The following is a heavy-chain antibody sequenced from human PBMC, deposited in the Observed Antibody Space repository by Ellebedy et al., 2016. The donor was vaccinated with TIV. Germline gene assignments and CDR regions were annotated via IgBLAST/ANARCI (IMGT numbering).Heavy chain of an antibody. Sequence: GGSLRLXXAASGFTFSNYAMSWVRQAPGKGLEWVSAISGSGGSTYYADSVKGRFTISRDNSKNTLYLQMNSLRAEDTAVYYCAKTSQNYDFWSGWGQGTLVTVSS. D-gene: IGHD3-3*01. CDR2: ISGSGGST. CDR1: GFTFSNYA. CDR3: AKTSQNYDFWSG. V-gene: IGHV3-23*01. J-gene: IGHJ4*02.